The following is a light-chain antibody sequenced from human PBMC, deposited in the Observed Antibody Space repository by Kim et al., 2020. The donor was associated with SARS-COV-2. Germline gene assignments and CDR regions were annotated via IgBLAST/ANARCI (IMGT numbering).Light chain of an antibody. CDR2: DVS. V-gene: IGLV2-14*03. CDR3: SSYRTSSVV. J-gene: IGLJ2*01. Sequence: QSALTQPASVSGSPGQSITISCTGTSSDFGFYNYVSWYQQHPGKAPKLMIYDVSKRPSGVSNRFSGSKSDNTASLTISGLQAEDEADYYCSSYRTSSVVFGGGTQLTVL. CDR1: SSDFGFYNY.